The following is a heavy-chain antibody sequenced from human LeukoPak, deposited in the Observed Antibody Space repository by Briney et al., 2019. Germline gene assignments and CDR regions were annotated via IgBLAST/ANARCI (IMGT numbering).Heavy chain of an antibody. V-gene: IGHV3-30-3*01. CDR2: ISYDGSNK. D-gene: IGHD3-22*01. CDR1: GFTFSSYA. Sequence: GGSLRLSCGASGFTFSSYAMHWVRQAPGKGLEWVAVISYDGSNKYYADSVKGRFPISRDNSKNTLYLQMNSLRAEDTAVYYCARGLMRTRITMIVVVNNAFDIWGQGTMVTVSS. J-gene: IGHJ3*02. CDR3: ARGLMRTRITMIVVVNNAFDI.